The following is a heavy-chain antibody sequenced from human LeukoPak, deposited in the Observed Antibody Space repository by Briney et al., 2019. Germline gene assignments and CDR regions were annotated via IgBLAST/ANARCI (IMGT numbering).Heavy chain of an antibody. D-gene: IGHD3-22*01. Sequence: PSETLSLTCTVSGGSISSSSYYWGWLRQPPGKGLEWIGSIYYSGSTYYNPSLKSRVTISVDTSKNQFSLKLSSVTAADTAVYYCASFSISNSWGVYYYDSSGYYLDYWGQGTLVTVSS. V-gene: IGHV4-39*01. CDR3: ASFSISNSWGVYYYDSSGYYLDY. CDR1: GGSISSSSYY. J-gene: IGHJ4*02. CDR2: IYYSGST.